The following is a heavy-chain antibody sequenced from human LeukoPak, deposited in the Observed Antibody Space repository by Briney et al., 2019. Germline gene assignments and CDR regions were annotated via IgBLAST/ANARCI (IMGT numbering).Heavy chain of an antibody. CDR2: IYHSGST. D-gene: IGHD3-22*01. V-gene: IGHV4-30-2*01. J-gene: IGHJ6*02. CDR3: ARDSDYYDSSGLTYYYYYGMDV. Sequence: SETLSLTCAVSGGSISSGGYSWSWIRQPPGKGLEWIGYIYHSGSTYYNPSLKSRVTISVDTPKNQFSLKLSSVTAADTAVYYCARDSDYYDSSGLTYYYYYGMDVWGQGTTVTVSS. CDR1: GGSISSGGYS.